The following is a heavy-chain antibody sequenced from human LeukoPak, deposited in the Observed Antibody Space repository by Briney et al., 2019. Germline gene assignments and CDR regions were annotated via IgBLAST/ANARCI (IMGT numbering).Heavy chain of an antibody. CDR2: ISYSGSN. D-gene: IGHD4-17*01. CDR3: ARDRTTVTKGFDT. J-gene: IGHJ3*02. V-gene: IGHV4-59*01. Sequence: PSETLSLTCTVSGDSFSSYYWTWIRQPPGKRLEWIGYISYSGSNNYNPSLKSRVTISIDTSKYQFSLKLSSVTAAHTAVDYCARDRTTVTKGFDTGGQGTMVTFSP. CDR1: GDSFSSYY.